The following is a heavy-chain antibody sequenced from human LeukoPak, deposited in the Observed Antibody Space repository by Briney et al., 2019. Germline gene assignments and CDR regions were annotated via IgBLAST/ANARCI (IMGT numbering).Heavy chain of an antibody. CDR3: AKRRHYYGSGDYYRDP. D-gene: IGHD3-10*01. Sequence: GGSLTLSCAASGFTFSDYAMSWVRQAPGKGLEWVSTASYYVGKQYHADSVRGRFTVSRDNSRNTVSLQMSSLRVEDTAVYYCAKRRHYYGSGDYYRDPWGQGTLVTVSS. V-gene: IGHV3-23*01. CDR1: GFTFSDYA. J-gene: IGHJ5*02. CDR2: ASYYVGKQ.